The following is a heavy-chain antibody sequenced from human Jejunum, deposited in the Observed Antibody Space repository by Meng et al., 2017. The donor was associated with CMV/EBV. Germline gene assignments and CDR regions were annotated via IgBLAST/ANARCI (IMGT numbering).Heavy chain of an antibody. CDR3: ARGPGASTREGFDY. V-gene: IGHV4-4*07. Sequence: QVQLQESGPGLVKPSETLSLTCTVSGGSISNHYWSWIRQSAGKGLEWIGRFYSSDTYNYHPSLNSRLTMSLDTSKNQFSLNLSSVHAADTAIYYCARGPGASTREGFDYWGLGTLVTVSS. J-gene: IGHJ4*02. CDR2: FYSSDTY. D-gene: IGHD1-26*01. CDR1: GGSISNHY.